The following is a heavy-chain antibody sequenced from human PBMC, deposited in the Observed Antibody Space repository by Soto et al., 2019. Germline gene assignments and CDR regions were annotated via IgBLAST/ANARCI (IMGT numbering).Heavy chain of an antibody. J-gene: IGHJ4*02. CDR2: IDHSGSA. CDR3: ARASRNHWLVLHLDY. V-gene: IGHV4-34*01. D-gene: IGHD3-9*01. CDR1: GGSFSDYY. Sequence: NPSETLSLTCAVYGGSFSDYYWSWIRQSPGKGLEWIGEIDHSGSANHNPSLKSRVTISVDTSKNQFSLKMSSVTAADTAVYYCARASRNHWLVLHLDYWGQGALVTVSS.